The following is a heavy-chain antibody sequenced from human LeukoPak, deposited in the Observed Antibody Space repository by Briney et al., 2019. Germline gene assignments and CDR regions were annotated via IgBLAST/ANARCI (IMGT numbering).Heavy chain of an antibody. J-gene: IGHJ4*02. CDR3: AKDSVRYGDYGQYYFDY. Sequence: GGSLRLSCAASGFTFTSYAMSWVRQAPGKGLEWVSAISGSGGSTYYVDSVKGRFTISRDNSKNTLYLQLESLRVEDTAVYYCAKDSVRYGDYGQYYFDYWGQGTLVTVSS. V-gene: IGHV3-23*01. CDR1: GFTFTSYA. D-gene: IGHD4-17*01. CDR2: ISGSGGST.